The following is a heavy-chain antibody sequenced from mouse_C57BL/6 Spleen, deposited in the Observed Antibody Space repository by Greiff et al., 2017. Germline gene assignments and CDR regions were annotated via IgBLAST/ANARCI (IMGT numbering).Heavy chain of an antibody. CDR1: GFTFTDYY. J-gene: IGHJ4*01. Sequence: EVTLVESGGGLVQPGGSLSLSCAASGFTFTDYYMSWVRQPPGTALEWLGFIRNKANGYTTEYSASVKGRFNISRDNSQSILYLQMNALRAEDSATYYCARSSNWGYAMDYWGQGTSVTVSS. V-gene: IGHV7-3*01. CDR2: IRNKANGYTT. D-gene: IGHD4-1*01. CDR3: ARSSNWGYAMDY.